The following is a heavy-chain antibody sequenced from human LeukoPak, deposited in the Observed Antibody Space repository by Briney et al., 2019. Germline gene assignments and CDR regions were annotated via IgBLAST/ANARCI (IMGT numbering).Heavy chain of an antibody. Sequence: APVKVSSTASGYTFTSYGISWVRQAPGQGLEWMGWISSYNGNTNYAQKLQGRVTMTTDTSTSTAYMELRSLRSDDTAVYYCARGIRRIAARPGYYYYYMDVWGKGTTVTVSS. D-gene: IGHD6-6*01. CDR3: ARGIRRIAARPGYYYYYMDV. V-gene: IGHV1-18*01. CDR1: GYTFTSYG. J-gene: IGHJ6*03. CDR2: ISSYNGNT.